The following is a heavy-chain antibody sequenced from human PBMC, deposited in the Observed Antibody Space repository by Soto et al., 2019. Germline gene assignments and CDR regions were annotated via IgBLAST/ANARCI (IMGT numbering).Heavy chain of an antibody. Sequence: SETLSLTCTVSCDSIMNYYWSWIRQPPGKGLEYIGYIFYSGSTNYNPSLKSRVAISVDTSRNQFALKLRSVTAADTATYYCARLKRGYSYGSIIDFWGRGTLVTVSS. CDR1: CDSIMNYY. D-gene: IGHD5-18*01. CDR3: ARLKRGYSYGSIIDF. CDR2: IFYSGST. J-gene: IGHJ4*01. V-gene: IGHV4-59*08.